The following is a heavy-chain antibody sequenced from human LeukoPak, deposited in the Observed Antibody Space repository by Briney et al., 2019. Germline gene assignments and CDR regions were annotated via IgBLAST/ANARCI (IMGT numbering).Heavy chain of an antibody. CDR2: IYHSGST. D-gene: IGHD2-15*01. Sequence: SETLSLTCAVSGGPISSGGYSWSWIRQPPGKGLEWIGYIYHSGSTYYNRSLKSRVTISVDRSKNQFSLKLSSVTAADTAVYYCARGRIVVVVEDFDYWGQGTLVTVSS. CDR1: GGPISSGGYS. V-gene: IGHV4-30-2*01. J-gene: IGHJ4*02. CDR3: ARGRIVVVVEDFDY.